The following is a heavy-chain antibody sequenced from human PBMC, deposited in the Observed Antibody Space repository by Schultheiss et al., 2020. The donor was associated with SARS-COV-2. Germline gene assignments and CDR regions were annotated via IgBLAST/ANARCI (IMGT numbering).Heavy chain of an antibody. CDR2: IGTAGDP. J-gene: IGHJ6*02. CDR3: ARGGRERGSGWYASNYYYGMDV. D-gene: IGHD6-19*01. CDR1: GFTFSSYD. V-gene: IGHV3-13*05. Sequence: GGSLRLSCAASGFTFSSYDMHWVRQATGKGLEWVSAIGTAGDPYYPGSVKGRFTISRDNSKNTLYLQMNSLRAEDTAVYYCARGGRERGSGWYASNYYYGMDVWGQGTTVTVSS.